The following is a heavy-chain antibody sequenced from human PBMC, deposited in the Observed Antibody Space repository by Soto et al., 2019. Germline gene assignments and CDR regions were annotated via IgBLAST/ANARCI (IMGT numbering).Heavy chain of an antibody. CDR1: GGSISSGGYY. CDR3: ARVSADLLGDSSSWYNSFDP. J-gene: IGHJ5*02. CDR2: IYYSGST. Sequence: PSETLSLTCTVSGGSISSGGYYWRWIRQHPGKGLEWIGYIYYSGSTYYNPSLKSRVTISVDTSKNQFSLKLSSVTAADTAVYYCARVSADLLGDSSSWYNSFDPWGQGTLVTVSS. D-gene: IGHD6-13*01. V-gene: IGHV4-31*03.